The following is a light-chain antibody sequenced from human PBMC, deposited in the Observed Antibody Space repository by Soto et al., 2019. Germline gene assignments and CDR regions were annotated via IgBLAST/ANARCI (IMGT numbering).Light chain of an antibody. CDR1: SSDVGGFNY. Sequence: QSALTQPASVSGSPGQSITISCTGTSSDVGGFNYVSWYQQHPGKAPKLMLYDVTNRPSGVSYRFSGSKSGNTASLTISGLQAEDETDYYCNSYTSSSTYVFGPGTKLTVL. V-gene: IGLV2-14*03. J-gene: IGLJ1*01. CDR3: NSYTSSSTYV. CDR2: DVT.